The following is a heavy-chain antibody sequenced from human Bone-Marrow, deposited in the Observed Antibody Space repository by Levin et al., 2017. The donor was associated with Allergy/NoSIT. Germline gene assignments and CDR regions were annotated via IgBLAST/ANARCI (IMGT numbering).Heavy chain of an antibody. J-gene: IGHJ4*02. V-gene: IGHV3-15*01. CDR1: GFTFSNAW. CDR2: IKSKTDGGTR. CDR3: TARIATTGKWVY. D-gene: IGHD6-13*01. Sequence: GGSLRLSCTASGFTFSNAWMSWVRQAPGKGLEWVARIKSKTDGGTRDYAAPVTGRFTISRDASKNTLYLQMDGLKTDDTAVYYCTARIATTGKWVYWGQGTLVTVSS.